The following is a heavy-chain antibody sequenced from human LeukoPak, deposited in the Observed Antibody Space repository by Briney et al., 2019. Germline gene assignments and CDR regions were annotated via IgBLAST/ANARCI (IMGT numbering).Heavy chain of an antibody. D-gene: IGHD6-13*01. V-gene: IGHV4-39*01. CDR2: IYYSGST. CDR1: RGSITSSSYY. J-gene: IGHJ4*02. Sequence: PSETPSLTPTVSRGSITSSSYYWGWIRHPPGKGLEWIGSIYYSGSTYYNPSLKSRVTISVDTSKNQFSLKLSSVTAADTAVYYCARVKIASAGWGADYWGQGTLVTVSS. CDR3: ARVKIASAGWGADY.